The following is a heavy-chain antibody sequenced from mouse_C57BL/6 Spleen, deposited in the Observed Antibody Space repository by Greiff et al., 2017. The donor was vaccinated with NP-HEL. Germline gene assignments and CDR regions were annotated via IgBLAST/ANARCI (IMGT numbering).Heavy chain of an antibody. CDR3: TRDSSYLFAY. J-gene: IGHJ3*01. CDR2: IDPETGGT. Sequence: VQLQQSGAELVRPGASVTLSCKASGYTFTDYEMHWVKQTPVHGLEWIGAIDPETGGTAYNQKFKGKAILTADKSSSTAYMELRSLTSEDSAVYYCTRDSSYLFAYWGQGTLVTVSA. V-gene: IGHV1-15*01. D-gene: IGHD1-1*01. CDR1: GYTFTDYE.